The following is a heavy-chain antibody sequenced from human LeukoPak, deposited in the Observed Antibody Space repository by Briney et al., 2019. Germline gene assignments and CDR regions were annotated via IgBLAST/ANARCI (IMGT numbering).Heavy chain of an antibody. Sequence: GGSLRLSCTAPGFTFNNYYMSWIRQAPGKGLEWVSYISSSGNTIYYADSVKGRFTISRANAKNSLYLQMNSLRAEDTAVYYCARRGYYCSSTSCYTDYWGQGTLVTVSS. J-gene: IGHJ4*02. CDR1: GFTFNNYY. D-gene: IGHD2-2*02. CDR2: ISSSGNTI. CDR3: ARRGYYCSSTSCYTDY. V-gene: IGHV3-11*04.